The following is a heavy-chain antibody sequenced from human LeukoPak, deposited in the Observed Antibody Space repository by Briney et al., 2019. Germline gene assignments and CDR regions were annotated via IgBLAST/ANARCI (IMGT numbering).Heavy chain of an antibody. V-gene: IGHV4-39*07. Sequence: RSSETLSLTCTVSDGSISSSSYYWGWIRQPPGKGLEWIGSIYYSGSTYYNPSLKSRVTISVDTSKNQFSLKLSSVTAADTAVYYCARDPSSTSSSISFDPWGQGTTVTVSS. CDR1: DGSISSSSYY. D-gene: IGHD2-2*01. CDR3: ARDPSSTSSSISFDP. J-gene: IGHJ6*02. CDR2: IYYSGST.